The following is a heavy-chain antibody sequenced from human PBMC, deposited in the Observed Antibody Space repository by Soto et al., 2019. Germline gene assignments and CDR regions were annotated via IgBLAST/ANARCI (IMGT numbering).Heavy chain of an antibody. Sequence: QVQLVESGGGVVQPGRSLRLSCAASGFTFSSYGMHWGRQAPGKGLEWVAVISYDGSNKYYADSVKGRFTSSRDNSKNTLYLQMNSLRAEDTAVYYCAKDKAAMANYYYYGMDVWGQGTTVTVSS. CDR3: AKDKAAMANYYYYGMDV. CDR2: ISYDGSNK. D-gene: IGHD5-18*01. V-gene: IGHV3-30*18. CDR1: GFTFSSYG. J-gene: IGHJ6*02.